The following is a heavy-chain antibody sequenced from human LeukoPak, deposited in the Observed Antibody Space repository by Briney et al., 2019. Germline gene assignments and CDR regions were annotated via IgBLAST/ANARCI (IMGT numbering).Heavy chain of an antibody. CDR2: ISSSSSYI. D-gene: IGHD3-22*01. V-gene: IGHV3-21*01. J-gene: IGHJ4*02. CDR1: GFTFSSYS. CDR3: ARVIPYYDSSGYPDH. Sequence: GGSLRLSCAASGFTFSSYSMNWVRQAPGKGLEWVSSISSSSSYIYYADSVKGRFTISRDNAKNSLYLQMNSLRAEDTAVYYCARVIPYYDSSGYPDHWGQGTLVTVSS.